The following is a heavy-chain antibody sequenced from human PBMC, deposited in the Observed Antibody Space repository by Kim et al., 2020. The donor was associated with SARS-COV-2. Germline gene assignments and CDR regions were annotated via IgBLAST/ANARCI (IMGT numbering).Heavy chain of an antibody. CDR2: IYPGDSDT. D-gene: IGHD5-12*01. CDR3: ARGRSGYDPYYYYGMDV. Sequence: GESLMISCKGSGYSFTSYWIGWVRQMPGKGLEWMGIIYPGDSDTRYSPSFQGQVTISADKSISTAYLQWSSLKASDTAMYYCARGRSGYDPYYYYGMDVWGQGTTVTVSS. V-gene: IGHV5-51*01. CDR1: GYSFTSYW. J-gene: IGHJ6*02.